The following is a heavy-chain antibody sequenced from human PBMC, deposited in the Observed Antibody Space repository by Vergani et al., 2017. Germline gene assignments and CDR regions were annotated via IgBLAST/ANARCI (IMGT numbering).Heavy chain of an antibody. J-gene: IGHJ3*02. V-gene: IGHV4-34*01. CDR3: ARDRLGYCSGGSCYGTAFDI. CDR2: INHSGST. CDR1: GGSFSGYY. Sequence: QVQLQQWGAGLLKPSETLSLTCAVYGGSFSGYYWSWIRQPPGKGLEWIGEINHSGSTNYNPSLKSRVTMSVDTSKNQFSLKLSSVTAADTAVYYCARDRLGYCSGGSCYGTAFDIWGQGTMVTVSS. D-gene: IGHD2-15*01.